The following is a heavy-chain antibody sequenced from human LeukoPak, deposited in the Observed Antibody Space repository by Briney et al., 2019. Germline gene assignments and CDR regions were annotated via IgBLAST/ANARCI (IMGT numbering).Heavy chain of an antibody. Sequence: ASVKVSCKASGYTFTSYYMHWVRQAPGQGLEWMGIINPSGGSTSYAQKFQGRVTMTTDTSTSTAYMELRSLRSDDTAVYYCAREIGYDSHHDAFDIWGQGTMVTVSS. CDR1: GYTFTSYY. J-gene: IGHJ3*02. CDR2: INPSGGST. D-gene: IGHD3-3*01. CDR3: AREIGYDSHHDAFDI. V-gene: IGHV1-46*01.